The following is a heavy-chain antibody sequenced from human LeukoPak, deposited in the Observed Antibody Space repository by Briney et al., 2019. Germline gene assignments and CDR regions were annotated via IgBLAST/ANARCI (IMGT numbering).Heavy chain of an antibody. Sequence: TGGSLRLSCAASGIIFSNYAMHWVRQGPGKGLECIPTISSDGGSTYYANSVKGRFTISRDNSKNTLYLQMGSLRAEDMAVYYCARGRQGAKTRYFDLWGRGTRVTVSS. V-gene: IGHV3-64*01. CDR2: ISSDGGST. D-gene: IGHD1-26*01. J-gene: IGHJ2*01. CDR3: ARGRQGAKTRYFDL. CDR1: GIIFSNYA.